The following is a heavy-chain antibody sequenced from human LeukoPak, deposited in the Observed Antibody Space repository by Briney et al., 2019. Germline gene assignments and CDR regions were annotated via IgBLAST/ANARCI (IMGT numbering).Heavy chain of an antibody. D-gene: IGHD2-15*01. CDR2: ISSSSSTI. CDR1: GFTFSSYS. J-gene: IGHJ4*02. CDR3: ASQYLGYGSGGSCFENDY. V-gene: IGHV3-48*01. Sequence: GGSLRLSCAASGFTFSSYSMNWGRQAPGKGLEWVSYISSSSSTIYYADSVKGRVTISRDNAKNSLYLQMNSLRAEDTAVYYCASQYLGYGSGGSCFENDYWGQGTLVTVSS.